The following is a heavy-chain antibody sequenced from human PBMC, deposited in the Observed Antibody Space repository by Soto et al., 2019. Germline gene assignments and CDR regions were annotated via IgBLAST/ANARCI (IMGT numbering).Heavy chain of an antibody. V-gene: IGHV5-51*01. CDR1: GYSFTSYW. CDR3: ARHRGETGTTLRRSYNPYGMGV. D-gene: IGHD1-7*01. J-gene: IGHJ6*02. Sequence: GESLKISCKGSGYSFTSYWIGWVRQMPGKGLEWMGIIYPGDSDTRYSPSFQGQVTISADKSISTAYLQWSSLKASDTAMYYCARHRGETGTTLRRSYNPYGMGVWGQGTTVTVSS. CDR2: IYPGDSDT.